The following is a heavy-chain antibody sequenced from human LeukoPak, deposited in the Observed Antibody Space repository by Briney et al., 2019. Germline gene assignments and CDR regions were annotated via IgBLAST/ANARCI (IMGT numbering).Heavy chain of an antibody. CDR3: ARESFGTSRPSDY. V-gene: IGHV1-46*01. CDR1: GYTFTSYY. CDR2: INPSGGST. J-gene: IGHJ4*02. D-gene: IGHD2-2*01. Sequence: ASVKVSCKASGYTFTSYYVHWVRQAPGQGLEWMGIINPSGGSTSYAQKFQGRVTMTRDTSTSTVYMELTSLRSEDTAVYFCARESFGTSRPSDYWGQGTLVTVSS.